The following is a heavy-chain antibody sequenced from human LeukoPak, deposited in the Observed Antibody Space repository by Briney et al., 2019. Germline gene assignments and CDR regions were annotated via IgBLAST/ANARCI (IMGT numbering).Heavy chain of an antibody. V-gene: IGHV4-34*01. J-gene: IGHJ3*02. D-gene: IGHD2-2*01. CDR1: GGSFSGYY. Sequence: SETLSLTCAVYGGSFSGYYWSWIRQPPGKGLEWIGEINHSGSTNYNPSLKSRVTISVDTSKNQFSLKLSSVTAADTAVYYCARDLWDCSSTSCPGNDAFDIWGQGTMVTVSS. CDR3: ARDLWDCSSTSCPGNDAFDI. CDR2: INHSGST.